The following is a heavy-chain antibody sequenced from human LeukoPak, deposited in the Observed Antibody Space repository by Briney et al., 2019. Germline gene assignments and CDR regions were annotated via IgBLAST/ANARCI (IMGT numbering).Heavy chain of an antibody. Sequence: GGSLRLSCAASGFTFDDYAMHWVRQAPGKGLEWVSGISWNSGSIGYADSVKGRFTISRDNAKNSLYLQMNSLRAEDTALYYCAKDMESSGTSIPCMDVWGQGTTVTVSS. CDR1: GFTFDDYA. V-gene: IGHV3-9*01. CDR2: ISWNSGSI. CDR3: AKDMESSGTSIPCMDV. J-gene: IGHJ6*02. D-gene: IGHD3-22*01.